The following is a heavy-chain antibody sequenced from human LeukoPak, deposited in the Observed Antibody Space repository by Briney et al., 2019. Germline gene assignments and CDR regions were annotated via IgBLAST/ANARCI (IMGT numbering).Heavy chain of an antibody. CDR1: GGSFSGYY. J-gene: IGHJ4*02. D-gene: IGHD6-13*01. CDR2: INHSGST. V-gene: IGHV4-34*01. Sequence: SETLSLTCAVYGGSFSGYYWSWIRQPPGKGLEWIGEINHSGSTNYNPSLKSRVTISVDTSKNQFSLKLSSVTAADTAVYYCARGEWYSMGLFDYWGQGTLVTVSS. CDR3: ARGEWYSMGLFDY.